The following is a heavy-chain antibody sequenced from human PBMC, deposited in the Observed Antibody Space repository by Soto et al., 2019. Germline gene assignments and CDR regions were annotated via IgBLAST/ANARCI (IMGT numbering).Heavy chain of an antibody. J-gene: IGHJ5*02. CDR2: IHSDGAT. Sequence: GGSLRLSCAASGFTVSSNYMTWVRQAPGKGLEWVSVIHSDGATYYADSVKGRFTISRDTSQNTLHLQMSSLRAEDTALYYCARGYGGAVAANWFHPRGAGTMVTV. V-gene: IGHV3-53*01. D-gene: IGHD6-19*01. CDR3: ARGYGGAVAANWFHP. CDR1: GFTVSSNY.